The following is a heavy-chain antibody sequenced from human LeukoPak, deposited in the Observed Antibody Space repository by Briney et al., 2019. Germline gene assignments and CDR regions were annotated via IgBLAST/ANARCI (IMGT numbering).Heavy chain of an antibody. Sequence: GGSLRLSCAASGFTFTTYWMSWVREAPGKGLEWVANIDEDGIEKYYVDSLEGRFTVSRDNAKNSLYRQMHSLRPEDTAVYYCARDDGFRSVDFWGQGALVTVSS. CDR1: GFTFTTYW. V-gene: IGHV3-7*04. J-gene: IGHJ4*02. CDR2: IDEDGIEK. D-gene: IGHD1-14*01. CDR3: ARDDGFRSVDF.